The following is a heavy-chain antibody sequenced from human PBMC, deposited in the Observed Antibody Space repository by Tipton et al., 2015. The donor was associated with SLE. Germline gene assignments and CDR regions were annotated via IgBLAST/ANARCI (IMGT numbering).Heavy chain of an antibody. CDR2: IYYSGST. D-gene: IGHD6-19*01. J-gene: IGHJ4*02. Sequence: TLSLTCTVSGGSISSYYWSWIRQPPGKGLEWIGYIYYSGSTNYNPSLKSRVTISVDTSTNQFSLKLSSVTAADKAVYYCARGSSGWYGNFDYWGQGTLVTVSS. V-gene: IGHV4-59*01. CDR3: ARGSSGWYGNFDY. CDR1: GGSISSYY.